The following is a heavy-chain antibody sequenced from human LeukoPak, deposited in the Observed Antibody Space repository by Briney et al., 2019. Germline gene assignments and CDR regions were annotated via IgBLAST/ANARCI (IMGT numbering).Heavy chain of an antibody. V-gene: IGHV3-20*04. J-gene: IGHJ4*02. Sequence: GGSLRLSCAASGFTFDDYAMNWVRQAPGKGLEWVSGINWNGGSTGYADSVKGRFTISRDNAKNSLYLQMNSLRAEDTAVYYCARDEGSSSWYNWGQGTLVTVSS. CDR1: GFTFDDYA. CDR2: INWNGGST. CDR3: ARDEGSSSWYN. D-gene: IGHD6-13*01.